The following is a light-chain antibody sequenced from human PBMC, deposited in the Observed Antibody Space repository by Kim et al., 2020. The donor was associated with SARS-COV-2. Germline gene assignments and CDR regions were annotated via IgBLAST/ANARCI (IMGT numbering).Light chain of an antibody. CDR3: CSYAGTYTLM. J-gene: IGLJ3*02. CDR2: DVT. V-gene: IGLV2-11*01. CDR1: ETDIGGYNF. Sequence: SVTISCTGTETDIGGYNFVSWYQQHPGKAPQPIIYDVTQRPSGVPDRFSGSRSGNTASLTISGLHAEDEADYYCCSYAGTYTLMFGGGTQLTVL.